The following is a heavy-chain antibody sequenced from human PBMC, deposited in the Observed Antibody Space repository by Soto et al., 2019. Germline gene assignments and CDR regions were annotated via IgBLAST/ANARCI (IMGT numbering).Heavy chain of an antibody. J-gene: IGHJ4*02. CDR2: MSDSGGST. CDR1: GFTFSTYA. CDR3: ATQAEGFLEGPLDC. Sequence: GGSLRLSCAASGFTFSTYAMTWVRQAPGKGLEWVSVMSDSGGSTHYTDSVKGRFIISRDNSKNTLYLQMNSLRAEDTAIYYCATQAEGFLEGPLDCWGQGTLVTVSS. V-gene: IGHV3-23*01.